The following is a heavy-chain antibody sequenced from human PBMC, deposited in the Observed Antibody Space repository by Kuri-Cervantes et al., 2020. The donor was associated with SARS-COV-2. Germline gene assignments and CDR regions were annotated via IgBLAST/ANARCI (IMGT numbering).Heavy chain of an antibody. Sequence: GSLRLSCTVSGYSISSGYYWGWIRQPPGKGLEWIGYIYNSGSTNYSPSLKSRVTISVDTSKNQFSLKLSSVTAADTAVYFCARDYSNYFDYWGQGTLVTVSS. CDR2: IYNSGST. D-gene: IGHD5-18*01. J-gene: IGHJ4*02. V-gene: IGHV4-61*01. CDR1: GYSISSGYY. CDR3: ARDYSNYFDY.